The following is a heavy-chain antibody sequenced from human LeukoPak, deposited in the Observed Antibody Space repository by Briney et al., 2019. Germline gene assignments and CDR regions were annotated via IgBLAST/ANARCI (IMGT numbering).Heavy chain of an antibody. CDR2: ISYDGSNK. J-gene: IGHJ4*02. D-gene: IGHD1-1*01. Sequence: PGRSLRLSCAASGFTFSRYGMHWVRQAPGKGLEWVAVISYDGSNKYYADSVKGRFTISRDNSKNTLYLQMNSLRAEDTAVYYCAKAWRAFDYWGQGTLVTVSS. CDR3: AKAWRAFDY. V-gene: IGHV3-30*18. CDR1: GFTFSRYG.